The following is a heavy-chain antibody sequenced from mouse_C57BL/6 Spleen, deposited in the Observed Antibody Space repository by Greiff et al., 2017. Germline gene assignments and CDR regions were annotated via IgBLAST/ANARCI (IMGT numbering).Heavy chain of an antibody. CDR2: IYPGSGST. Sequence: QVQLQQPGAELVKPGASVKMSCKASGYTFTSYWITWVKQRPGQGLEWIGDIYPGSGSTNYNEKFKSKATLTVDTSSSTAYMQLSSLTSEDSAVYDCARESIYYYGSSYGWFAYWGQGTLVTVSA. CDR1: GYTFTSYW. J-gene: IGHJ3*01. V-gene: IGHV1-55*01. D-gene: IGHD1-1*01. CDR3: ARESIYYYGSSYGWFAY.